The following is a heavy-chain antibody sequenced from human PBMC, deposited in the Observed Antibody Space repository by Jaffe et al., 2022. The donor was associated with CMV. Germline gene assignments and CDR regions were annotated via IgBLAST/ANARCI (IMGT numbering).Heavy chain of an antibody. CDR3: ARDDYGDYHPDYYYYGMDV. J-gene: IGHJ6*02. D-gene: IGHD4-17*01. Sequence: EVQLVESGGGLVQPGGSLRLSCAASGFTFSSYWMHWVRQAPGKGLVWVSRINSDGSSTSYADSVKGRFTISRDNAKNTLYLQMNSLRAEDTAVYYCARDDYGDYHPDYYYYGMDVWGQGTTVTVSS. CDR2: INSDGSST. CDR1: GFTFSSYW. V-gene: IGHV3-74*01.